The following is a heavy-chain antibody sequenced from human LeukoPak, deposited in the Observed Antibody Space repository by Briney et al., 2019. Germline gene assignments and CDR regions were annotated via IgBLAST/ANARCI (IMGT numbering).Heavy chain of an antibody. J-gene: IGHJ4*02. CDR3: ARDPTWIQLWLTRERGDY. CDR1: GFTFSNYG. V-gene: IGHV3-23*01. Sequence: GGSLRLSCAASGFTFSNYGLSWVRQAPGKGLEWVSHISSSGDSTYYADSVKGRFTISRDNSKNTLYLQMNSLRAEDTAVYYCARDPTWIQLWLTRERGDYWGQGTLVTVSS. D-gene: IGHD5-18*01. CDR2: ISSSGDST.